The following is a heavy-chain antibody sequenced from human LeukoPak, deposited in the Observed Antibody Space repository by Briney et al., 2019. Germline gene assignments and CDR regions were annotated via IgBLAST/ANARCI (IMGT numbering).Heavy chain of an antibody. CDR3: AREVAGPFDY. J-gene: IGHJ4*02. Sequence: PGGSLRLSCAASGFTFSSYSLNWVRQAPGKGLEWVSYISPSTIYYTDSVKGRFTISRDNAKNSLYLQMNSLRADDTAVYYCAREVAGPFDYWGQGTLVTVSS. V-gene: IGHV3-48*01. D-gene: IGHD3-10*01. CDR2: ISPSTI. CDR1: GFTFSSYS.